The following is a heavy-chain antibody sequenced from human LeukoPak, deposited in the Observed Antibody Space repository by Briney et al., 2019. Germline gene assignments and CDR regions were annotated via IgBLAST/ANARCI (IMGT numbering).Heavy chain of an antibody. CDR3: AKDGRETVVTLKDYMDV. D-gene: IGHD2-21*02. J-gene: IGHJ6*03. CDR2: ISGSGGST. Sequence: PGGSLRLSCAASGFTFSTYGMSWVRQAPGKGLECVSAISGSGGSTNYADSVKGRFTISRDNSKNTVYLQMNSLRAEDTAVYYCAKDGRETVVTLKDYMDVWGKGTTVTVSS. V-gene: IGHV3-23*01. CDR1: GFTFSTYG.